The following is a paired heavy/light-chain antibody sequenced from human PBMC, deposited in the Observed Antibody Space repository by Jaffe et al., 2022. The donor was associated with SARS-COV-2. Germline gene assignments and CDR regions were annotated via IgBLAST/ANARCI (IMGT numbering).Light chain of an antibody. CDR2: AAS. V-gene: IGKV1-12*01. J-gene: IGKJ5*01. CDR3: QQAERFPLT. CDR1: QSISSW. Sequence: DIQMTQSPSSVSASVGDRVTITCRASQSISSWLAWYQQKPGKAPKALIYAASTLQSGVPSRFSGSGYGTDFTLTISSLQPEDSATYYCQQAERFPLTFGQGTRLEIK.
Heavy chain of an antibody. D-gene: IGHD6-19*01. Sequence: EVQLVESGGGLVQPGGSLRLSCAASGFTFSSYWMIWVRQAPGKGLEWVANINQDGIDKYYVDSVKGRFTISRDNAKNSLYLQMNGLRAEDTAVYYCASSQWPQKGAFDIWGQGTMVTVSS. J-gene: IGHJ3*02. CDR2: INQDGIDK. V-gene: IGHV3-7*01. CDR1: GFTFSSYW. CDR3: ASSQWPQKGAFDI.